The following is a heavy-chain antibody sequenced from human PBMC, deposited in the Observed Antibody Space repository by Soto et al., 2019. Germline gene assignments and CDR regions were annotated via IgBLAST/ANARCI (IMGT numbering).Heavy chain of an antibody. D-gene: IGHD6-13*01. J-gene: IGHJ6*02. CDR2: IIPIFGTA. V-gene: IGHV1-69*01. CDR3: ARDGFTSQLVRDYYYYGMDV. CDR1: GGTFSSYA. Sequence: QVQLVQSGAEVKKPGSSVKVSCKASGGTFSSYAISWVRQAPGQGLEWMGGIIPIFGTANYAQKFQGRVKITADESTSTAYMELSSLRSEDTAVYYCARDGFTSQLVRDYYYYGMDVWGQGTTVTVSS.